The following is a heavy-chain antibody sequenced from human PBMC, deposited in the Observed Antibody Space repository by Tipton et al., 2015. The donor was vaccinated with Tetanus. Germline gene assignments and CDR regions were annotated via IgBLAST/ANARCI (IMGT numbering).Heavy chain of an antibody. CDR1: GGSLSDFY. CDR2: INHRGGT. CDR3: AREVPAAGHFDS. D-gene: IGHD2-2*01. V-gene: IGHV4-34*01. J-gene: IGHJ4*02. Sequence: TLSLTCAVSGGSLSDFYWSWIRQPPGKGLEWIGEINHRGGTSYSPSLKSRVTISVDTSKSQFSLKLSSVTAADTAIYYCAREVPAAGHFDSWGQGTLVTVSS.